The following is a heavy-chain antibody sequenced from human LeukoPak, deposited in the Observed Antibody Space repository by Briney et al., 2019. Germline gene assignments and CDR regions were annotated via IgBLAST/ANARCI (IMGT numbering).Heavy chain of an antibody. CDR2: ISGSGGST. CDR3: AKSAIFGARLWFDP. J-gene: IGHJ5*02. D-gene: IGHD3-3*01. Sequence: GRSLRLSCAASGFTFSSYSMSWVRQAPGKGLEWVLAISGSGGSTYYADSVKGRFTISRDNSKNTLYLQMNSLRAEDTAVYYCAKSAIFGARLWFDPWGQGTLVTVSS. CDR1: GFTFSSYS. V-gene: IGHV3-23*01.